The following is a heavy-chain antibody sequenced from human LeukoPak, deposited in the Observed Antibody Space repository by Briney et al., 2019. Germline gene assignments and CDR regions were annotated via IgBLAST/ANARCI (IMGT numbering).Heavy chain of an antibody. V-gene: IGHV3-30*02. Sequence: PGGSLRLSCAASGFSFSSYGMHWVRQAPGKGLEWVAFIRYDGSNKYYADSVKGRFTISRDNSKNTLYLQMNSLRAGDTAVYYCARVTAAGRNWFDPWGQGTLVTVSS. CDR1: GFSFSSYG. CDR2: IRYDGSNK. D-gene: IGHD6-13*01. J-gene: IGHJ5*02. CDR3: ARVTAAGRNWFDP.